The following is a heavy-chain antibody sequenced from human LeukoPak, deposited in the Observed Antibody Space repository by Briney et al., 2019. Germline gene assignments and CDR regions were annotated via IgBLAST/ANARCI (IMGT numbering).Heavy chain of an antibody. CDR1: GYTFTGYY. J-gene: IGHJ6*03. CDR2: INPNSGDT. CDR3: ARGDTAMAYYYYYYMDV. V-gene: IGHV1-2*02. D-gene: IGHD5-18*01. Sequence: ASVKVSCKASGYTFTGYYMHWVRQAPGQGLEWMGWINPNSGDTNYAQKFQGRVTMTRDTSISTAYMELSRLRSDDTAVYYCARGDTAMAYYYYYYMDVWGKGTTVTVSS.